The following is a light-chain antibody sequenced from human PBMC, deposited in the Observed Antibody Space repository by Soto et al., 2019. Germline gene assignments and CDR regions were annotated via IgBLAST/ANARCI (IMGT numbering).Light chain of an antibody. CDR1: QSVSSSY. V-gene: IGKV3-20*01. J-gene: IGKJ1*01. CDR3: QQYGSSPRT. Sequence: ELVLTQSPGTLSLSPGERANLSCRASQSVSSSYLAWYPQKPGQAPRLLIYGASSRATGIPDKFSGSGSGTDFTLTISRLEPEDFAVYYCQQYGSSPRTFGQGTKVDIK. CDR2: GAS.